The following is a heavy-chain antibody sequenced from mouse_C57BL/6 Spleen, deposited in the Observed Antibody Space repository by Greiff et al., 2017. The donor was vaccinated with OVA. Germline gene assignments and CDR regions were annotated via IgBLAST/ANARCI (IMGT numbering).Heavy chain of an antibody. CDR2: IYPGDGGT. D-gene: IGHD4-1*01. Sequence: QVQLQQSGPELVKPGASVKISCKASGYAFSSSWMNWVKQRPGKGLEWIGRIYPGDGGTNYNEKFKGKATLTADKSSSTAYMQLSSLTSEDSAVYFCARGDWDGAMDYWGQGTSVTVAS. V-gene: IGHV1-82*01. CDR3: ARGDWDGAMDY. CDR1: GYAFSSSW. J-gene: IGHJ4*01.